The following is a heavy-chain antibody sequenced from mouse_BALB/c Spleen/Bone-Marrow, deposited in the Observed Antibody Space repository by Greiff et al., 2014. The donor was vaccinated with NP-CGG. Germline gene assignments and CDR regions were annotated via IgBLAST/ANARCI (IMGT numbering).Heavy chain of an antibody. CDR2: FNPNNGVT. V-gene: IGHV1-18*01. Sequence: EVQLQQSGPELVKPGASVKISCKTSGYTFTEYTMHWVKQSHGKSLEWIGVFNPNNGVTIYNQKFKGKATLTVDKSSSTAYMELRSLTSEDSAVYYCAIYYSDYPVMGYWGQGTSVAVSA. CDR3: AIYYSDYPVMGY. J-gene: IGHJ4*01. CDR1: GYTFTEYT. D-gene: IGHD1-1*01.